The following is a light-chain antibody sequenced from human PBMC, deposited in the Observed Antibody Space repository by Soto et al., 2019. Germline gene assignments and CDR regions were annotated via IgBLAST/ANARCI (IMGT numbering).Light chain of an antibody. Sequence: QSVLTQPPSVSAAPGQKVTISCSGSSSNIGDNYVSWYQHLPGTAPKRLIYDNDKRPSGIPDRFSGSKSGASATLDITGLQTGDEADFYCLTWDSSLGVGVFGTGTKVTVL. CDR3: LTWDSSLGVGV. CDR2: DND. CDR1: SSNIGDNY. V-gene: IGLV1-51*01. J-gene: IGLJ1*01.